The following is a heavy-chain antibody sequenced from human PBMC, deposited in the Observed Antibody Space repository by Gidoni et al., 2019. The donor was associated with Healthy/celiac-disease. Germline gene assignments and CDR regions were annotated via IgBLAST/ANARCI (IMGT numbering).Heavy chain of an antibody. CDR1: GFTFSSYA. J-gene: IGHJ6*02. Sequence: QVQLVESGGGVVQPGRSLRLSCAASGFTFSSYAMHWVRQAPGKGLEWVAVISYDGSNKYYADSVKGRFTSSRDNSKNTLYLQMNSLRAEDTAVYYCARDWEDIVVVVAAYGMDVWGQGTTVTVSS. CDR2: ISYDGSNK. CDR3: ARDWEDIVVVVAAYGMDV. D-gene: IGHD2-15*01. V-gene: IGHV3-30-3*01.